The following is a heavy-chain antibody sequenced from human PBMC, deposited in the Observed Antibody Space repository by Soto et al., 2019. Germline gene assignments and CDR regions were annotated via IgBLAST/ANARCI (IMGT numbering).Heavy chain of an antibody. Sequence: PGGSLRLSCAASGFTFSDYYMTWIRQAPGKGLEWVSYINSISDYTNYADSVRGRFSISRDNAKNSLYLQMNSLRAEDTAVYYCARVYGIQLPDYWGQGTLVTVSS. CDR3: ARVYGIQLPDY. D-gene: IGHD5-18*01. CDR1: GFTFSDYY. CDR2: INSISDYT. V-gene: IGHV3-11*06. J-gene: IGHJ4*02.